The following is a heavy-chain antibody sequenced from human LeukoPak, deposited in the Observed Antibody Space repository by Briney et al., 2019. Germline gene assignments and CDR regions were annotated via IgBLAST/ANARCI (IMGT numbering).Heavy chain of an antibody. D-gene: IGHD3-3*01. CDR1: GGSISSGSYY. J-gene: IGHJ5*02. CDR3: ARRMRSVGWFDP. Sequence: PSETLSLTCTVPGGSISSGSYYWSWIRQPAGKGLEWIGRIYTSGSTNYNPSLKSRVTISVDTSKNQFSLKLSSVTAADTAVYYCARRMRSVGWFDPWGQGTLVTVSS. V-gene: IGHV4-61*02. CDR2: IYTSGST.